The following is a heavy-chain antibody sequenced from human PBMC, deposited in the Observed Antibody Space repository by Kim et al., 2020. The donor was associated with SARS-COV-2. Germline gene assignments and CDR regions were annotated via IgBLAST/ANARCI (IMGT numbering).Heavy chain of an antibody. CDR1: GYTFTGYY. CDR2: INPNSGDT. V-gene: IGHV1-2*02. CDR3: ARDMADCSRTNCLDRFDP. J-gene: IGHJ5*02. D-gene: IGHD2-2*01. Sequence: ASVKVSCKASGYTFTGYYMHWVRQAPGQGLEWMGWINPNSGDTNFAQKFQGRVTMTRGTSISTAYMELIRLTSDDTAVYYCARDMADCSRTNCLDRFDPWGQGTLVTVSS.